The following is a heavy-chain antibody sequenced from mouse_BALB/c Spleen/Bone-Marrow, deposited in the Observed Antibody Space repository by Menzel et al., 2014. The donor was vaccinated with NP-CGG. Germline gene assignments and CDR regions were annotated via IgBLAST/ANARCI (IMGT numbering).Heavy chain of an antibody. CDR3: ARQITTVDYAMDY. Sequence: VQRVESGAELAKPGASVKMSCKASGYTFTSYWMHWVKQRPGRGLEWIGYINPSTGYTEYNQKFKDKATLTADKSSSTAYMQLSSLTFEDSAVYYCARQITTVDYAMDYWGQGTSVTVSS. CDR1: GYTFTSYW. D-gene: IGHD1-1*01. J-gene: IGHJ4*01. CDR2: INPSTGYT. V-gene: IGHV1-7*01.